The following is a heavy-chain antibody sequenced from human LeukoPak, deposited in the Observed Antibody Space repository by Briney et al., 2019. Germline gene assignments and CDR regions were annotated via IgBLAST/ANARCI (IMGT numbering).Heavy chain of an antibody. V-gene: IGHV4-59*08. CDR1: GGSISTYY. Sequence: SETLSLTCTMSGGSISGGSISTYYWTWIRQPPGKGLEWIGYIYYSGSTNYNPSLKSRVTISLDTSKNQFSLKLSSVTAADTAVYYCARHIGSYYYDSSGRTGYGMDVWGQGTTVTVSS. CDR2: IYYSGST. J-gene: IGHJ6*02. D-gene: IGHD3-22*01. CDR3: ARHIGSYYYDSSGRTGYGMDV.